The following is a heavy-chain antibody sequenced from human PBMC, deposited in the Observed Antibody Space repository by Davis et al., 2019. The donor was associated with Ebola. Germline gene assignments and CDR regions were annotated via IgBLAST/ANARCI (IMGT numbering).Heavy chain of an antibody. Sequence: GESLKISCAASGFSFSNYGMNWVRQAPGQGLAWVSRINEDGIIKTYADSVKGRFTISRDNAKNTLYLQMNSLRVEDTAMYYCGRGGLEPVDFWGQGTLVTVSS. CDR2: INEDGIIK. CDR1: GFSFSNYG. V-gene: IGHV3-74*01. D-gene: IGHD1-1*01. CDR3: GRGGLEPVDF. J-gene: IGHJ4*02.